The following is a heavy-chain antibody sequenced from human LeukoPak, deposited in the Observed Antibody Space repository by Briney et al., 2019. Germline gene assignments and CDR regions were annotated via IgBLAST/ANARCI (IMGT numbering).Heavy chain of an antibody. J-gene: IGHJ4*02. CDR1: GGTFSSYA. V-gene: IGHV1-69*05. D-gene: IGHD4-17*01. Sequence: GASVKVSCKASGGTFSSYAISWVRQAPGQGLEWMGGIIPIFGTASYAQKFQGRVTVTRDMSTSTVYMELSSLRSEDTAVYYCARGQIRGTDYGDSLDYWGQGTLVTVSS. CDR3: ARGQIRGTDYGDSLDY. CDR2: IIPIFGTA.